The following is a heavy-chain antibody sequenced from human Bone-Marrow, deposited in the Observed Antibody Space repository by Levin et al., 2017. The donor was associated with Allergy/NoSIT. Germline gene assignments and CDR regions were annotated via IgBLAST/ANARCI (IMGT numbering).Heavy chain of an antibody. CDR1: GYTFFNYG. D-gene: IGHD5-12*01. CDR3: ARGVSGRPGFLFDP. Sequence: RGESLKISCKASGYTFFNYGISWVRQAPGQGLEWVGWISANTGKTNYAQKLQGRVTMTTDTSTSTAYVALRSLRSDDTAVYFCARGVSGRPGFLFDPWGHGTLVTVSS. CDR2: ISANTGKT. V-gene: IGHV1-18*01. J-gene: IGHJ5*02.